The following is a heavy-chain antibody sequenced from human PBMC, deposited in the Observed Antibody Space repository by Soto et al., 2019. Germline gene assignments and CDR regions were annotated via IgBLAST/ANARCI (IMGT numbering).Heavy chain of an antibody. D-gene: IGHD6-19*01. CDR1: GYTFTSYG. CDR2: ISAYNGNT. V-gene: IGHV1-18*01. CDR3: ASTKGVAGATGQFDY. J-gene: IGHJ4*02. Sequence: QVQLVQSGAEVRKPGASVKVSCKASGYTFTSYGISWVRQAPGQGLEWMGWISAYNGNTNYAQKLQGRVTMTTDTSTSTAYMELRSLRSDDTAVYYCASTKGVAGATGQFDYWGQGTLVTVSS.